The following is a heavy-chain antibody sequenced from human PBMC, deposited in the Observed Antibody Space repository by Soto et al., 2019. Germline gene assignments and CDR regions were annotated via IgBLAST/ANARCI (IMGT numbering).Heavy chain of an antibody. J-gene: IGHJ4*02. D-gene: IGHD2-2*01. Sequence: GASVKVSCKVSGYTLTELSMHWVRQAPGKGLEWMGGFDPEDGETIYAQKFQGRVTMTEDASTDTAYMELSSLRSEDTAVYYCATVCSTSCYYGPDYWGQGTLVTVSS. V-gene: IGHV1-24*01. CDR2: FDPEDGET. CDR3: ATVCSTSCYYGPDY. CDR1: GYTLTELS.